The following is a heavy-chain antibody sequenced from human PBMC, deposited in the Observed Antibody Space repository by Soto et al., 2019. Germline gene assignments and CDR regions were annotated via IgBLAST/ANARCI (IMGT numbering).Heavy chain of an antibody. V-gene: IGHV1-18*01. CDR2: ISGYDGKK. CDR1: GYTFTRFG. D-gene: IGHD6-19*01. CDR3: ARGGAEAGSAVGYVDP. Sequence: ASVKGSCKASGYTFTRFGISLVRQAPGQGLEWKGWISGYDGKKKDAQKLQGRVTMTTVTSTSTAYMELRSLRSDDTAMYYCARGGAEAGSAVGYVDPWGQGTLVTVSS. J-gene: IGHJ5*02.